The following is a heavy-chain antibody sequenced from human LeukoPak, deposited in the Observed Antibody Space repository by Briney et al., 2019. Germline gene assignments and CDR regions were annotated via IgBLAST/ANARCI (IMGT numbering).Heavy chain of an antibody. D-gene: IGHD4-17*01. J-gene: IGHJ4*02. CDR2: IYYSGST. CDR1: GGSISSYY. V-gene: IGHV4-59*01. Sequence: SETLSLTCTVSGGSISSYYWSWIRQPPGKGLEWIGYIYYSGSTNYNPSLKSRVTISVDTSKNQFSLKLSSVTAADTAVYYCARSLTVTKNFDYWGQGTLVTVSS. CDR3: ARSLTVTKNFDY.